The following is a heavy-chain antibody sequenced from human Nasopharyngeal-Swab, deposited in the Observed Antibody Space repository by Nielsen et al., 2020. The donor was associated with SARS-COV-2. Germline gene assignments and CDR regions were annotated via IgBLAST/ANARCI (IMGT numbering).Heavy chain of an antibody. Sequence: ASVKVSCKTSGYTFTDYYIHWLRQVPGQGLEWVGCINPDSGDTQYAQKFQGRVTVTSDRSRRTAYIDLSRLRSDDTAVYYCARDYYDNYDSDYWGQGTLVTVSS. CDR2: INPDSGDT. CDR3: ARDYYDNYDSDY. CDR1: GYTFTDYY. D-gene: IGHD3-22*01. V-gene: IGHV1-2*02. J-gene: IGHJ4*02.